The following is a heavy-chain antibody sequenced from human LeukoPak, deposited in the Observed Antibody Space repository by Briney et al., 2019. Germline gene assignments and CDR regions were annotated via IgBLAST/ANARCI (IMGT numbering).Heavy chain of an antibody. CDR2: IKQDGSEK. Sequence: PGGSLRLSCAASGFTFSSYWMSWVRQAPGKGLEWVANIKQDGSEKYYVDSVKGRFTISRDNAKNSLYLQMNSLRAEDTAVYYCARDRYDFWSGYVWTPNYYYGMDVWGQGTTVTVSS. D-gene: IGHD3-3*01. CDR1: GFTFSSYW. V-gene: IGHV3-7*03. J-gene: IGHJ6*02. CDR3: ARDRYDFWSGYVWTPNYYYGMDV.